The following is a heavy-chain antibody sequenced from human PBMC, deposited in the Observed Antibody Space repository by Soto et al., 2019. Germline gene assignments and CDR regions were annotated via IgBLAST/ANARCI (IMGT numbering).Heavy chain of an antibody. CDR2: ISTTSGTI. D-gene: IGHD5-18*01. CDR3: TRSITGYSYADT. CDR1: GFTFRSYS. Sequence: GGSLRLSCVASGFTFRSYSMNWVRLAPGKGLEWVSYISTTSGTIYYADSVRGRFTISRDNAKNTLFLQMNSLRAEDTAVYYCTRSITGYSYADTWGQGTLVTV. V-gene: IGHV3-48*04. J-gene: IGHJ5*02.